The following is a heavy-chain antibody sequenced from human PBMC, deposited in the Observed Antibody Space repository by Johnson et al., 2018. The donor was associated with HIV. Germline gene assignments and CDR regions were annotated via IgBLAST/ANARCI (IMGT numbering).Heavy chain of an antibody. CDR1: GFSVSSNY. D-gene: IGHD3-3*01. Sequence: VQLVESGGGLVQPGGSLRLSCAASGFSVSSNYMSWVRQAPGKGLEWVGRIKSKTDGGTTDYAAPVKGRFTISRDDSKNRLHLQMNSLKTEDTAVYYCTTGLTIFGVVILDAFDVWGQGTMVTVSS. CDR3: TTGLTIFGVVILDAFDV. J-gene: IGHJ3*01. CDR2: IKSKTDGGTT. V-gene: IGHV3-15*01.